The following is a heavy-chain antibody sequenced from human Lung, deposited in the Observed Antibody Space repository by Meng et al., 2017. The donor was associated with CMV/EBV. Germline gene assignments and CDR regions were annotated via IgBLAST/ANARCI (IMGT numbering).Heavy chain of an antibody. Sequence: IPCXASGFTFSGYWMHWVRQVPGKGLVWVARINSDGSSTSYADSVKGRFTISRDNAKNTLYLQMNSLRAEDTAVYYCATELITTAGTRRDYWGQGTLVTVSS. CDR3: ATELITTAGTRRDY. D-gene: IGHD6-13*01. CDR2: INSDGSST. V-gene: IGHV3-74*01. J-gene: IGHJ4*02. CDR1: GFTFSGYW.